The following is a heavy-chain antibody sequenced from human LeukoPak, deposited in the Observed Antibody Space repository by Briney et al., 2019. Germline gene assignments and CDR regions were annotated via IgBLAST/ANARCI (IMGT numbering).Heavy chain of an antibody. CDR1: GYTFTSYY. CDR2: IHPNGGST. V-gene: IGHV1-46*01. Sequence: WASVKVSCKASGYTFTSYYIHWVRQPPGRGLEWMGIIHPNGGSTSYSQRFQGRVSTTRDMSTSTVYMELSSLTSEDTAVYYCARERCSSTNCYDAFDIWGQGTMVTVSS. D-gene: IGHD2-2*01. CDR3: ARERCSSTNCYDAFDI. J-gene: IGHJ3*02.